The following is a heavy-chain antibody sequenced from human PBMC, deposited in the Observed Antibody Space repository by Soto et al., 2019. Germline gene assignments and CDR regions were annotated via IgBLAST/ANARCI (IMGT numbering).Heavy chain of an antibody. CDR2: IYHSGSS. CDR1: GGSISSSNW. CDR3: ARSGATSADY. D-gene: IGHD1-26*01. J-gene: IGHJ4*02. Sequence: QVQLQESGPGLVKPSGTLSLTCAVSGGSISSSNWWSWVRQPPGKGLEWIGEIYHSGSSNYNPSLNGRVTISWDNSQNQLSVRRGSVSAADTALYYCARSGATSADYWGQGTLVPVSS. V-gene: IGHV4-4*02.